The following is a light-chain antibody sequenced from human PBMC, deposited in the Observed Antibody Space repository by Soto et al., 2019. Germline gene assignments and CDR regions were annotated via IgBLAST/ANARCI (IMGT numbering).Light chain of an antibody. CDR3: QTWGTGIRVV. Sequence: QPVLTQSPSASASLGASVKLTCTLSSDYSSYAVAWHRQQPEKGPRYLMRLNSDGIHSKGDGIPDRFSGSSSVAERYLTISSLQSEDEADYYCQTWGTGIRVVFGGGTKVTVL. J-gene: IGLJ2*01. CDR2: LNSDGIH. V-gene: IGLV4-69*01. CDR1: SDYSSYA.